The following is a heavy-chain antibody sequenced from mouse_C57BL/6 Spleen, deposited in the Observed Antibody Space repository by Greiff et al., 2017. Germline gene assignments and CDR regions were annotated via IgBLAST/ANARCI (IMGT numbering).Heavy chain of an antibody. CDR2: IWSGGRT. CDR3: ARRGVTGTLYYAMYY. CDR1: GFSLTSYG. J-gene: IGHJ4*01. Sequence: QVQLQQSGPGLVKPSPRLSITCTVSGFSLTSYGVHWVRQSPGKGLEWLGVIWSGGRTDYNAAFISRLSISEDNSKSQVFFNMNSLQADDTALYYCARRGVTGTLYYAMYYWGQGTSVTVSS. V-gene: IGHV2-2*01. D-gene: IGHD4-1*01.